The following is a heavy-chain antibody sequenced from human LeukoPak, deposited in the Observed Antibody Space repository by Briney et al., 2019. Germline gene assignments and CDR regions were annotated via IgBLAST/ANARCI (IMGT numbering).Heavy chain of an antibody. D-gene: IGHD3-3*01. CDR3: AREGITIFGVVFAIGATAFDI. V-gene: IGHV3-48*01. J-gene: IGHJ3*02. Sequence: GGSLRLSCAASGFTFSSYSMNWVRQAPGKGLEWVSYISSSSSTIYYADSVKGRFTISRDNAKNSLYLQMNSLRAEDTAVYYCAREGITIFGVVFAIGATAFDIWGQGTMVTVSS. CDR1: GFTFSSYS. CDR2: ISSSSSTI.